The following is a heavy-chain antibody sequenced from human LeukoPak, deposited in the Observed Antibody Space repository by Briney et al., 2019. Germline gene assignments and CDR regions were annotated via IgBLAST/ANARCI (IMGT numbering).Heavy chain of an antibody. CDR1: GFTFSSYA. V-gene: IGHV3-64*01. CDR3: AKGNYGDYAEFDY. CDR2: ISSNGGST. J-gene: IGHJ4*02. D-gene: IGHD4-17*01. Sequence: GGSLRLSCAASGFTFSSYAMHWVRQAPGKGLEYVSAISSNGGSTYYANSVKGRFTISRDNSKNTLYLQMNSLRAEDTAVYYCAKGNYGDYAEFDYWGQGTLVTVSS.